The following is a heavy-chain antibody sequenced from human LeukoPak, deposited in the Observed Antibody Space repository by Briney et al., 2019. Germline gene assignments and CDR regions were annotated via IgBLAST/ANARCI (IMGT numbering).Heavy chain of an antibody. Sequence: SQTLSLTCALSGDTVSSNYVTWNWIRQSPSRGLEWLGRTYFRSKWSNDYAVSVKSRITVNPDTSKNQFSLQLISVTPEDTAVYYCARVKGGIFEYWGQGTLVTVSS. J-gene: IGHJ4*02. D-gene: IGHD3-16*01. CDR1: GDTVSSNYVT. CDR3: ARVKGGIFEY. V-gene: IGHV6-1*01. CDR2: TYFRSKWSN.